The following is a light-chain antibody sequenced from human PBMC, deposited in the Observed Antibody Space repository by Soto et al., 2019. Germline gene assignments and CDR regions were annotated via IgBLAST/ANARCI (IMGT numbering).Light chain of an antibody. CDR1: QSVSAN. J-gene: IGKJ1*01. V-gene: IGKV3-15*01. CDR2: GAS. CDR3: QQYDNWPPGT. Sequence: IVMTQSPATLSVSPEERVTLSCRASQSVSANLSCYQQKPGQAPRLLVYGASTRATGIPARFSGGGSGTEFTLTISSLQSQDFAVYYCQQYDNWPPGTFGQGTKVEIK.